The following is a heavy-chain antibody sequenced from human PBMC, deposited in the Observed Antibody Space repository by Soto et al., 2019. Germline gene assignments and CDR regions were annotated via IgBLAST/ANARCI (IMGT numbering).Heavy chain of an antibody. V-gene: IGHV1-46*01. CDR2: INPSGGST. Sequence: ASVKVSCKASGYTFTSYYMHWVRQAPGQGLEWMGIINPSGGSTSYAQKFQGRVTMTRDTSTSTVYMELSSLRSEDTAVYYCARGLGFCISTSCYRYFDSWGQGTLVTVSS. D-gene: IGHD2-2*01. J-gene: IGHJ4*02. CDR3: ARGLGFCISTSCYRYFDS. CDR1: GYTFTSYY.